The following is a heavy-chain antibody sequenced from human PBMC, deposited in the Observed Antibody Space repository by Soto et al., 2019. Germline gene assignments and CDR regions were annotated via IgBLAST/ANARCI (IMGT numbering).Heavy chain of an antibody. CDR2: ISYSGTPI. J-gene: IGHJ4*02. V-gene: IGHV3-48*03. Sequence: GGSLRLSCAASGFTFSSYEMNWVRQAPGKGLEWVSYISYSGTPIYYADSVKGRFTISRDNAKNSLYLQMNSLRVDDTAVYYCAREWGAGYIESWGQGPLVTV. CDR3: AREWGAGYIES. CDR1: GFTFSSYE. D-gene: IGHD3-9*01.